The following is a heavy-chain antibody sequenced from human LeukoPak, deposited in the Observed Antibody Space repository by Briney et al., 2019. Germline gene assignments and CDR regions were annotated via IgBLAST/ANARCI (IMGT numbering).Heavy chain of an antibody. Sequence: SETLSLTCAVYGGSFSGYYWSWIRQPPGKGLEWIGEINHSGSTNYSPSLKSRVTISVDTSKNQFSLKLSSVTAADTAVYYCARQKVGRYHYYYMDVWGKGTTVTVSS. CDR3: ARQKVGRYHYYYMDV. D-gene: IGHD1-26*01. CDR2: INHSGST. CDR1: GGSFSGYY. V-gene: IGHV4-34*01. J-gene: IGHJ6*03.